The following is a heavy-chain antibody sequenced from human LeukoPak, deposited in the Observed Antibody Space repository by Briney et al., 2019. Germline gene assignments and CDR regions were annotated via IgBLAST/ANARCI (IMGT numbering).Heavy chain of an antibody. Sequence: ASVKVSCKASGYTFTGYYMHWVRQAPGQGLEWMGWTNPNSGGTYYAQKFQGRVSMTRDTSISTAYMELSSLRSDDTAVYYCYYRVSSGYLTWGQGTLVAVSS. CDR1: GYTFTGYY. J-gene: IGHJ4*02. CDR2: TNPNSGGT. V-gene: IGHV1-2*02. D-gene: IGHD3-22*01. CDR3: YYRVSSGYLT.